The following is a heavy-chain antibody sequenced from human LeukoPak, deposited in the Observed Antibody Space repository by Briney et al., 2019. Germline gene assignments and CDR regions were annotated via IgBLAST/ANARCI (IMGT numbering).Heavy chain of an antibody. D-gene: IGHD3-9*01. Sequence: ASVKVSCKASGYTFTSYYMHWVRQAPGQGLEWMGWMNPNSGNTGYAQKFQGRVTMTRNTSISTAYMELSSLRSEDTAVYYCARLGLFDSLKSMDVWGQGTTVTVSS. CDR1: GYTFTSYY. CDR2: MNPNSGNT. V-gene: IGHV1-8*02. J-gene: IGHJ6*02. CDR3: ARLGLFDSLKSMDV.